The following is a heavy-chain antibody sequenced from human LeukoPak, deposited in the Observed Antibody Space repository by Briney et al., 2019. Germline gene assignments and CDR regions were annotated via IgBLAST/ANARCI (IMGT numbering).Heavy chain of an antibody. J-gene: IGHJ4*02. V-gene: IGHV1-18*01. CDR1: GYIFSNYA. CDR2: ISAYNGNT. Sequence: ASVKVSCKASGYIFSNYAMNWVRQAPGQGLEWMGWISAYNGNTNYAQKLQGRVTMTTDTSTSTAYMELRSLRSDDTAVYYCARDRGEEWIQLWLDYWGQGTLVTVSS. CDR3: ARDRGEEWIQLWLDY. D-gene: IGHD5-18*01.